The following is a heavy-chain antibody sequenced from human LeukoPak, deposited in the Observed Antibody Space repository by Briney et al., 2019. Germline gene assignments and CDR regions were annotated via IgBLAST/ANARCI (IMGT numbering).Heavy chain of an antibody. D-gene: IGHD6-6*01. V-gene: IGHV1-18*01. CDR2: ISAYNGNT. CDR3: AIDFSGMAARPVPQRY. Sequence: ASVKVSCKASRYTFTSYGISWVRQAPGQGLEWGGGISAYNGNTNYPQKLQGRVTMTTATSTSTAYMELRSLRSDDTAVYYCAIDFSGMAARPVPQRYWGQGTLVTVSS. J-gene: IGHJ4*02. CDR1: RYTFTSYG.